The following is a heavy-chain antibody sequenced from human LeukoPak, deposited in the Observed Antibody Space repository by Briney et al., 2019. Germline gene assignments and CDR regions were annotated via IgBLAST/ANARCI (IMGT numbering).Heavy chain of an antibody. Sequence: SVKVSCKASGGTFSSYAISWVRQATGQGLEWMGGIIPIFGTANYAQKFQGRVTITADESTSTAYMELSSLRSEDTAVYYCARMAAMVIDAFDIWGQGTMVTVSS. D-gene: IGHD5-18*01. CDR2: IIPIFGTA. CDR3: ARMAAMVIDAFDI. CDR1: GGTFSSYA. V-gene: IGHV1-69*13. J-gene: IGHJ3*02.